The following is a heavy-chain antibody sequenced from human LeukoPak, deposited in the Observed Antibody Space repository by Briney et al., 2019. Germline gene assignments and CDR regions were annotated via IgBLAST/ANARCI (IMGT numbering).Heavy chain of an antibody. CDR1: GRSFSGYY. D-gene: IGHD6-13*01. J-gene: IGHJ4*02. V-gene: IGHV4-34*01. CDR2: INHSGST. Sequence: PSETLSLTCAVYGRSFSGYYWGWIRQPPGKGLEWIGEINHSGSTNYNPSLKSRVTISVDTSKNQFSLKLSSVTAADTAVYYCASSSSSWTIDYWGQGTLVTVSS. CDR3: ASSSSSWTIDY.